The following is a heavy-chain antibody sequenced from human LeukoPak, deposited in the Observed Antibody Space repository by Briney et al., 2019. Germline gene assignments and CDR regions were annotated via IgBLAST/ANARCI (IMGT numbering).Heavy chain of an antibody. D-gene: IGHD3-22*01. CDR3: ARMRYDSSGYYTPFDY. Sequence: GGTLRLSCAASGFTFSSYGMNWVRQAPGKGLEWVSSISSSSSYIYYADSVKGRFTISRDNAKNSLYLQMNSLRAEDTAVYYCARMRYDSSGYYTPFDYWGQGTLVTVSS. J-gene: IGHJ4*02. CDR2: ISSSSSYI. V-gene: IGHV3-21*01. CDR1: GFTFSSYG.